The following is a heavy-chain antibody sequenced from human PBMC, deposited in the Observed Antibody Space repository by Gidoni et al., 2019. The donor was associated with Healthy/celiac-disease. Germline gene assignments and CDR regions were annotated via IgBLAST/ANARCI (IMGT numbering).Heavy chain of an antibody. D-gene: IGHD2-15*01. Sequence: QVQLQPWGAGLLKPSEPLSLTCAVYGGSFSGYYWSWIRQPPGKGLEWIGEINHSGSTNYNPSLKSRVTISVDTSKNQFSLKLSSVTAADTAVYYCARGPRSSLGYCSGGSCYWFDPWGQGTLVTVSS. V-gene: IGHV4-34*01. CDR1: GGSFSGYY. CDR2: INHSGST. J-gene: IGHJ5*02. CDR3: ARGPRSSLGYCSGGSCYWFDP.